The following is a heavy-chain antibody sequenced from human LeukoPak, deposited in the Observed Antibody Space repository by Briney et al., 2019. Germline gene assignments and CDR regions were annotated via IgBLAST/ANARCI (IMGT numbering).Heavy chain of an antibody. D-gene: IGHD1-7*01. CDR1: GYTFTGYY. V-gene: IGHV1-2*02. CDR2: INPNSGGT. CDR3: ARELSITGTTSWFDP. J-gene: IGHJ5*02. Sequence: ASVKVSCKASGYTFTGYYMHWVRQAPGQGLESMGWINPNSGGTNYAQKFQGRVTMTRDTSISTAYMELSRLRSDDTAVYYCARELSITGTTSWFDPWGQGTLVTVSS.